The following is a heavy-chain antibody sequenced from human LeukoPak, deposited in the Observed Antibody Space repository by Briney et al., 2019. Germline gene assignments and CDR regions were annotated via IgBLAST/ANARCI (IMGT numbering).Heavy chain of an antibody. CDR1: GFSVSMKY. CDR3: GTFFAPGRQHYYYYYMDV. J-gene: IGHJ6*03. V-gene: IGHV3-53*01. Sequence: GESLRLSCAASGFSVSMKYMTWVRQAPGKGLEWVSVIFSGGTTYYADSVKGRFTVSRDNSKNMMYLQMNSLRAEDAAVYYCGTFFAPGRQHYYYYYMDVWGTGTTVTVSS. D-gene: IGHD1-26*01. CDR2: IFSGGTT.